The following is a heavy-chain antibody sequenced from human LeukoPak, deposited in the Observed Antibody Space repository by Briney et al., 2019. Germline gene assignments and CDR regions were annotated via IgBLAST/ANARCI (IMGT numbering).Heavy chain of an antibody. Sequence: GGSLRLSCAASGFTFSSYAMHWVRQAPGKGLEWVAVISYDGSNKYYTDSVKGRFTISRDNSKNTLYLQMNSLRAEDTAVYYCASQSGRWLQLLHGPLGYYFDYWGQGTLVTVSS. CDR3: ASQSGRWLQLLHGPLGYYFDY. D-gene: IGHD5-24*01. J-gene: IGHJ4*02. CDR2: ISYDGSNK. V-gene: IGHV3-30*04. CDR1: GFTFSSYA.